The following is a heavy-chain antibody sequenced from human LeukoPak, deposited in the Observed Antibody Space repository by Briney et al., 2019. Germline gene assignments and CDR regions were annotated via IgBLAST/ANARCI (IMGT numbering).Heavy chain of an antibody. CDR1: GFTFSSYW. V-gene: IGHV3-7*01. CDR3: AREVLGIYYYDFWSGYYRYFDY. D-gene: IGHD3-3*01. CDR2: IKQDGSEN. J-gene: IGHJ4*02. Sequence: PGGSLRLSCAASGFTFSSYWMSWLRQAPGKGLEWVANIKQDGSENYYVDSVKGRFTISRDNAKNSLYLQMNSLRAEDTAVYYCAREVLGIYYYDFWSGYYRYFDYWGQGTLVTVSS.